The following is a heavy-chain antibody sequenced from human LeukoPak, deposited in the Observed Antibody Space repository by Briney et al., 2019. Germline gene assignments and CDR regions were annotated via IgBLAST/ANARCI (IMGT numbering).Heavy chain of an antibody. CDR2: INHSGST. CDR1: GGSFSGYY. J-gene: IGHJ5*02. CDR3: ARPLLGVVGAFDP. Sequence: SETLSLTCAVYGGSFSGYYWTWIRQPPGKGLEWLGEINHSGSTNYNPSLKSRVTISVDTSKNQFSLNLSSVTATDTAVYYCARPLLGVVGAFDPWGQGTLVTVSS. D-gene: IGHD2-21*01. V-gene: IGHV4-34*01.